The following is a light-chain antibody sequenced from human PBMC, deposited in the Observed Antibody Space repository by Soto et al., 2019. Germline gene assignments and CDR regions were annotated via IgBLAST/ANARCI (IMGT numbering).Light chain of an antibody. Sequence: QSALTQPRSVSGSPGQSVTISCTGTSSDVGAYNFVSWYQQHPGKAPKVIIYDVHKWPSGVPGRFSGSKSGNTASLTISGLQAEDEADYYCCSYAGSYIHYVFGAGTKVTV. V-gene: IGLV2-11*01. CDR3: CSYAGSYIHYV. J-gene: IGLJ1*01. CDR2: DVH. CDR1: SSDVGAYNF.